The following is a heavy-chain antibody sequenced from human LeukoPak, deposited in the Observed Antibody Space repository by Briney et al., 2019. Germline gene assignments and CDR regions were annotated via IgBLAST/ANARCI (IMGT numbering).Heavy chain of an antibody. CDR3: ANSYGLEGIDY. Sequence: KSGGSLRLSCAASGFTFSSYSMNWVRQAPGKGLEWVPSISSSSSYIYYADSVKGRFTISRDNAKNSLYLQMNSLRAEDTAVYYCANSYGLEGIDYWGQGTLVTVSS. D-gene: IGHD5-18*01. V-gene: IGHV3-21*01. CDR1: GFTFSSYS. J-gene: IGHJ4*02. CDR2: ISSSSSYI.